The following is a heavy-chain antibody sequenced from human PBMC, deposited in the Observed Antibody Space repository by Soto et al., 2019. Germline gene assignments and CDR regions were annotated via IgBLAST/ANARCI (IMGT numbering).Heavy chain of an antibody. CDR1: GFTLSSYS. J-gene: IGHJ4*02. Sequence: EVQLSESGGGLVQPGGSLRLSCAASGFTLSSYSMGWVRQAPGKGLEWVSAISGRDDSTNYADSVRGRFSISRANSKNTLYPQMSSLRGEYTATYCCGKRALSYAGEVDNWGQGTLVSVSS. CDR3: GKRALSYAGEVDN. D-gene: IGHD2-21*01. CDR2: ISGRDDST. V-gene: IGHV3-23*01.